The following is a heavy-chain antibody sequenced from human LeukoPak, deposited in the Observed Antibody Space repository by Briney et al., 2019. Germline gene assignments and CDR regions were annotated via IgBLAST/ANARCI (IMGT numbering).Heavy chain of an antibody. V-gene: IGHV1-69*05. J-gene: IGHJ5*02. D-gene: IGHD2-15*01. Sequence: GASVKVSCKASGGTFSSYAISWVRQAPGQGLEWMGGIIPIFGTANYAQKFHGRVTLTRDTSTSTVYMELSSLTSEDTAVYYCARDRRNVVVVTASPDGSWFDPWGQGTLVIVSS. CDR2: IIPIFGTA. CDR3: ARDRRNVVVVTASPDGSWFDP. CDR1: GGTFSSYA.